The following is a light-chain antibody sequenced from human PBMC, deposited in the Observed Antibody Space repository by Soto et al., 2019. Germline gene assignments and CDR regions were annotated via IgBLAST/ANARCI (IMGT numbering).Light chain of an antibody. CDR2: GAS. CDR3: KQYSKAPLT. Sequence: EILLTHSPGTLSLSPGERATLSCRASQIVSNNYLAWYQQKPGQAPRLVIYGASSRATGVPDRFSGSGSGTDFPLTISRLEPEDFAVYYCKQYSKAPLTFGQGTKVEMK. V-gene: IGKV3-20*01. CDR1: QIVSNNY. J-gene: IGKJ1*01.